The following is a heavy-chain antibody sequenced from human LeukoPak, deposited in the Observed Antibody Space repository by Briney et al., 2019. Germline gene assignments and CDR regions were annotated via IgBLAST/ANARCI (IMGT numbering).Heavy chain of an antibody. CDR1: GFTCSSYA. Sequence: GGSLRLSCAASGFTCSSYAMSWVRQAPGKGREGVSAISGSGGSTYYTDSGKGRFTIARDNSKNTLYLQMNSLRAEHTAVYHCAKVLGVSGYDPVPDYWGQRTLVTVSS. D-gene: IGHD5-12*01. J-gene: IGHJ4*02. CDR2: ISGSGGST. V-gene: IGHV3-23*01. CDR3: AKVLGVSGYDPVPDY.